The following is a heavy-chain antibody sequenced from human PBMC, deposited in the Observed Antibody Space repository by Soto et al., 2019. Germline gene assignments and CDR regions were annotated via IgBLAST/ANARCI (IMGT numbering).Heavy chain of an antibody. Sequence: QVQLVQSGAEVKKPGSSVKVSCKASGGTFSSYTISWVRQAPGQGLEWMGRIIPILGIANYAQKFQGRVTITADKSTSTAYMELSSLRSEDTAVYYCARTGSVAATGWDWGQGTLVTVSS. V-gene: IGHV1-69*02. CDR3: ARTGSVAATGWD. CDR1: GGTFSSYT. J-gene: IGHJ4*02. D-gene: IGHD2-15*01. CDR2: IIPILGIA.